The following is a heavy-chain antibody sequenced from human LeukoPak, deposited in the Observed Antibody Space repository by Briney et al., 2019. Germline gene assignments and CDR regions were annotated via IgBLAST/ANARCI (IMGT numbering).Heavy chain of an antibody. D-gene: IGHD3-16*01. CDR3: AKDYVAGYYYYMDV. CDR1: GVTFSSYG. Sequence: GGSLRLSCAASGVTFSSYGMHWVRQAPGKGLEWVAFIRYDGSNKYYADSVKGRFTISRDNSKNTLYLQMNSLRAEDTAVYYCAKDYVAGYYYYMDVWGKGTTVTVSS. J-gene: IGHJ6*03. CDR2: IRYDGSNK. V-gene: IGHV3-30*02.